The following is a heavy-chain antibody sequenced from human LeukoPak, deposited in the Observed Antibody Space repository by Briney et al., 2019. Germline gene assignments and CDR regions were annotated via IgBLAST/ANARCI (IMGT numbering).Heavy chain of an antibody. Sequence: SSETLSLTCTVSGGSISSGGYYWSWIRQPPGKGLEWIGYIYHSGSTYYNPSLKSRVTISVDRSKNQFSLKLSSVTAADTAVYYCARDSEHYDFWSGYMDVWGKGTTVTVSS. CDR3: ARDSEHYDFWSGYMDV. V-gene: IGHV4-30-2*01. D-gene: IGHD3-3*01. J-gene: IGHJ6*03. CDR2: IYHSGST. CDR1: GGSISSGGYY.